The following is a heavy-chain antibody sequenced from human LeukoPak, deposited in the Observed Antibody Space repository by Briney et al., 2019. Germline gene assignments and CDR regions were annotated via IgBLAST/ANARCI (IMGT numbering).Heavy chain of an antibody. CDR3: ARIFGTYQYYFDY. Sequence: SETLSLTCAVSGGSISSSYYWSWIRQPPGKGLEWIGYIYYSGSTNYNPSLKSRVTISVDTSKNQFSLKLSSVTAADTAVYYCARIFGTYQYYFDYWGQGTLVTVSS. CDR1: GGSISSSYY. D-gene: IGHD1-26*01. V-gene: IGHV4-59*12. J-gene: IGHJ4*02. CDR2: IYYSGST.